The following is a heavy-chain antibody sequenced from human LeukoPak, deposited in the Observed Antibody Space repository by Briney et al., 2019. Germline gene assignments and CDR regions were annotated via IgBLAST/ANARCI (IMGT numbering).Heavy chain of an antibody. CDR3: ARGYGSGSRGYYFDY. CDR2: INHSGST. Sequence: SETLSLTCAVYGGFFSGYYWSWIRQPPGKGLEWIGEINHSGSTNYNPSLKSRVTISVDTSKNQFSLKLSSVTAADTAVYYCARGYGSGSRGYYFDYWGQGTLVTVSS. J-gene: IGHJ4*02. V-gene: IGHV4-34*01. CDR1: GGFFSGYY. D-gene: IGHD3-10*01.